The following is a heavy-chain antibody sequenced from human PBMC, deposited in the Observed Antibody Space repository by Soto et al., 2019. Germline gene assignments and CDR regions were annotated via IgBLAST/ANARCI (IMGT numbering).Heavy chain of an antibody. CDR3: VRGYCTTSPCSGDFQS. D-gene: IGHD2-15*01. CDR1: VYKFTTYF. Sequence: XSVKVSCKASVYKFTTYFIHWVRQAPGQGLEWMGMIHPSGDTGYAQKFRGRVTMTIDTSTTTAYMELRNLTSEDTAVYFSVRGYCTTSPCSGDFQSWGQGTLVTVSS. CDR2: IHPSGDT. V-gene: IGHV1-46*01. J-gene: IGHJ1*01.